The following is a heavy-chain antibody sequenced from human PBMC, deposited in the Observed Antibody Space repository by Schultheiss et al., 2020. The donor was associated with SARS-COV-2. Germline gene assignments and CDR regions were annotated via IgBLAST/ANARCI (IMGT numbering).Heavy chain of an antibody. CDR2: IYYSGST. D-gene: IGHD3-3*01. V-gene: IGHV4-59*08. CDR1: GGSISSYY. J-gene: IGHJ6*02. CDR3: ARHSSYYDFWSGYGGGGRYGMDV. Sequence: SETLSLTCTVSGGSISSYYWSWIRQPPGKGLEWIGYIYYSGSTNYNPSLKSRVTISVDTSKNQFSLKLSSVTAADTAVYYCARHSSYYDFWSGYGGGGRYGMDVWGQGTTVTVSS.